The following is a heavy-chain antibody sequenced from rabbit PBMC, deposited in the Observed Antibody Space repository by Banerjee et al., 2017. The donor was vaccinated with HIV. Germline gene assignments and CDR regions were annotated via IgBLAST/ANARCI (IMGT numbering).Heavy chain of an antibody. V-gene: IGHV1S47*01. CDR2: IYSSNGDK. Sequence: QEQLVESGGGLVQPGGSLTLTCKASGSDFSSNAMCWVRQAPGKGLELIACIYSSNGDKWYASWVNGRFTISKTSSTTVTLQMTSLTAADTATYFCARDLAGVIGWNFNLWGPGTLVTVS. J-gene: IGHJ4*01. CDR3: ARDLAGVIGWNFNL. D-gene: IGHD1-1*01. CDR1: GSDFSSNA.